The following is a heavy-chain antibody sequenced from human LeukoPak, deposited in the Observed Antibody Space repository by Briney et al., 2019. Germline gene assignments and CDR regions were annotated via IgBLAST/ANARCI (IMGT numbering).Heavy chain of an antibody. J-gene: IGHJ4*02. CDR2: IIPILGIA. CDR3: ARDRAAYDSSGYDY. CDR1: GGTFSSYT. D-gene: IGHD3-22*01. Sequence: GASVKVSCKASGGTFSSYTISWVRQAPGQGLEWMGRIIPILGIANYAQKFQGRVTITADKSTSTAYMELSSLRSEDTAVYSCARDRAAYDSSGYDYWGQGTLVTVSS. V-gene: IGHV1-69*04.